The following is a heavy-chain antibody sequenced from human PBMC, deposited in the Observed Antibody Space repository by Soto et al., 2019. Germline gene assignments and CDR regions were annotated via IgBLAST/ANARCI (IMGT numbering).Heavy chain of an antibody. CDR2: ISYDGSNK. CDR3: AKDARLRIHYSGMDV. V-gene: IGHV3-30*18. D-gene: IGHD4-17*01. CDR1: GFTFSSYG. Sequence: QVQLVESGGGVVQPGRSLRLSCAASGFTFSSYGMHWVRQAPGKGLEWVAVISYDGSNKYYADSVKGRFTISRDNSKTTLYLQMNSLRAEDTAVYYCAKDARLRIHYSGMDVWGQGTTVTVSS. J-gene: IGHJ6*02.